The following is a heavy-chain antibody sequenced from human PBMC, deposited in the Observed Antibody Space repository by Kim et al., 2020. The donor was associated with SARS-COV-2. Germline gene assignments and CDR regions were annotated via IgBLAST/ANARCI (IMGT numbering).Heavy chain of an antibody. V-gene: IGHV4-4*06. J-gene: IGHJ4*02. CDR3: ARASSLAGEYYFDY. D-gene: IGHD6-19*01. Sequence: NASLKSRATMSVDTSRKQFALHLSSVTAADTAVYYCARASSLAGEYYFDYWGQGTLVTVS.